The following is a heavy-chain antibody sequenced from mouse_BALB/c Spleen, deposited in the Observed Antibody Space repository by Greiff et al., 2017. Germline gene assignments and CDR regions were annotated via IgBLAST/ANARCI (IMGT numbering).Heavy chain of an antibody. CDR3: ARWVKRVMDY. J-gene: IGHJ4*01. V-gene: IGHV1-87*01. D-gene: IGHD2-13*01. Sequence: VQLQQFGAELARPGASVKLSCKASGYTFTSYWMQWVKQRPGQGLEWIGAIYPGDGDTRYTQKFKGKATLTADKSSSTAYMQLSSLASEDSAVYYCARWVKRVMDYWGQGTSVTVSS. CDR1: GYTFTSYW. CDR2: IYPGDGDT.